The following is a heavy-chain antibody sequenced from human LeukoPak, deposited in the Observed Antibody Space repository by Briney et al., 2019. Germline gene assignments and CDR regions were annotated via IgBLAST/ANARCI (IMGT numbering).Heavy chain of an antibody. Sequence: GRSLRLACAASGFTFSTCAMHWVRQAPGKGLEWVAVILYDGTNIYYADFVRGRFTISRDNSKNTLYLQMNSLRPEDTAVYYCAKDRDGSGGFDYWGRGTLVTVSS. D-gene: IGHD3-10*01. V-gene: IGHV3-30*04. J-gene: IGHJ4*02. CDR2: ILYDGTNI. CDR3: AKDRDGSGGFDY. CDR1: GFTFSTCA.